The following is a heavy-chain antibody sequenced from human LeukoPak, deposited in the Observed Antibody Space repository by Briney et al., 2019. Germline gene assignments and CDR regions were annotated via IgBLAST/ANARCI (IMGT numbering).Heavy chain of an antibody. CDR2: VDPEDGET. CDR1: GYTFTDYY. D-gene: IGHD6-6*01. J-gene: IGHJ4*02. Sequence: ASVKVSCKVSGYTFTDYYMHWVQQAPGKGLEWMGLVDPEDGETIYAEKFQGRVTITADTSTDTAYVGLSSLRSEDTAVYYCATVLAARHFDYWGQGTLVTVSS. V-gene: IGHV1-69-2*01. CDR3: ATVLAARHFDY.